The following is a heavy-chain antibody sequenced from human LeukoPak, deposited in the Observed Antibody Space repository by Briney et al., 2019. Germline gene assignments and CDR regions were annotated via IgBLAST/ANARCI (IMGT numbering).Heavy chain of an antibody. CDR3: ARDPIDIVVVVAATYFDY. CDR1: GYTFTSYA. D-gene: IGHD2-15*01. J-gene: IGHJ4*02. Sequence: ASVKVSCKASGYTFTSYAMNWVRQAPGQGLEWMGWINTNTGNPTYAQGFTGRFVFSLDTSVSTAYLQISSLKAEDTAVYYCARDPIDIVVVVAATYFDYWGQGTLVTVSS. CDR2: INTNTGNP. V-gene: IGHV7-4-1*02.